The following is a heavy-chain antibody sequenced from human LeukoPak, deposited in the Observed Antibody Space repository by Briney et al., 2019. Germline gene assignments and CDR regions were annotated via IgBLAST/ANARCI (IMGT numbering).Heavy chain of an antibody. CDR3: ARDLGLHDYGGNIDY. Sequence: PGGSLRLSCAASGFTFSTYSMNWVRQAPGKGLEWISYISSSSRTMYYADSVKGRFTISRDNAKKSLYLQMNSLRAEDTAVYYCARDLGLHDYGGNIDYWGQGTLVTVSS. CDR2: ISSSSRTM. D-gene: IGHD4-23*01. V-gene: IGHV3-48*04. J-gene: IGHJ4*02. CDR1: GFTFSTYS.